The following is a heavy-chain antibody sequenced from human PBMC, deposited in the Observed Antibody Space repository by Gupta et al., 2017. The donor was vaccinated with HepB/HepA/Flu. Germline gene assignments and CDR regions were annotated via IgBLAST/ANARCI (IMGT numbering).Heavy chain of an antibody. Sequence: QVQLQESGPGLVKPSETLSLLCSVSGVSIRTNYWTWIRQSPGKGLEWIGNLQHSARSSINPSLKSRVSMPIDTSKNQFSLRLSSVTAADTAVYYCARRASFSEFTGTWVFDFWGQGALVTVS. CDR2: LQHSARS. CDR3: ARRASFSEFTGTWVFDF. D-gene: IGHD1-1*01. CDR1: GVSIRTNY. V-gene: IGHV4-59*08. J-gene: IGHJ4*02.